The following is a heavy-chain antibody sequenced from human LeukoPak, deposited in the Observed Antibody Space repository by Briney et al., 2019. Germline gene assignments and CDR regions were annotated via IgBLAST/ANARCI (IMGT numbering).Heavy chain of an antibody. Sequence: PSETLSLICTVSLDSTTSNFWSWVRQPPGKGLEWIGEIHRSGSPNYNPSLQSRVTISIDRSRNQIVLELSSVTAADTAVYYCAREILGGFNPGAYWGQGTLVTVSS. CDR2: IHRSGSP. J-gene: IGHJ4*02. CDR1: LDSTTSNF. CDR3: AREILGGFNPGAY. V-gene: IGHV4-4*02. D-gene: IGHD1-14*01.